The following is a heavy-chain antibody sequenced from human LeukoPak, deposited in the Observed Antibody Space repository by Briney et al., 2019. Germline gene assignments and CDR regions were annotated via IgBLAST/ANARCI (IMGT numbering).Heavy chain of an antibody. CDR3: ARAVIVVAAATQRNWFDP. V-gene: IGHV4-34*01. CDR2: INHSGIT. Sequence: SETLSLTCAVYGRSFSGYYWTWIRQTPGKGLEWIGEINHSGITDYNPSLRSRVTISVDTSKNQFSLKLSSVTAADTAIYYCARAVIVVAAATQRNWFDPWGQGTLVSVSS. CDR1: GRSFSGYY. D-gene: IGHD2-15*01. J-gene: IGHJ5*02.